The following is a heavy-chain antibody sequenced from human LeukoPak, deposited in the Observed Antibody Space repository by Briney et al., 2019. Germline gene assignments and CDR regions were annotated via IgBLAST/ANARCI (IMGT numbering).Heavy chain of an antibody. V-gene: IGHV3-23*01. D-gene: IGHD3-10*01. Sequence: GGSLRLSCAASGFSFSTYTMAWVRQAPGGGREWVSAISGDGGATYYADAVKGRFAISRDNSKSTLYLQMNSLRAEDTAMYYCVKDFGRNLGGPGYWGRGTLVTVSS. CDR1: GFSFSTYT. CDR2: ISGDGGAT. J-gene: IGHJ4*02. CDR3: VKDFGRNLGGPGY.